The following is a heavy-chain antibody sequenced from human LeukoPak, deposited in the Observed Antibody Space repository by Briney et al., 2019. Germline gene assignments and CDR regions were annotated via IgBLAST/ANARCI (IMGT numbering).Heavy chain of an antibody. CDR1: GFTLEDYA. CDR3: AKGVTTVRVDYFDY. CDR2: INWNSGNI. D-gene: IGHD4-17*01. Sequence: GGSLRLSCAASGFTLEDYAMHWVRQAPGKGLEGVSGINWNSGNIGYADSVKGRFTISRDNAKNFLYLQMNSLRTEDMALYYCAKGVTTVRVDYFDYWGQGTQVTVSS. J-gene: IGHJ4*02. V-gene: IGHV3-9*03.